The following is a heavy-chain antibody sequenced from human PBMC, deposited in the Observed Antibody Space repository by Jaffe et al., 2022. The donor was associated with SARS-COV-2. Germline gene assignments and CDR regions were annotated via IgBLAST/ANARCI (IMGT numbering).Heavy chain of an antibody. CDR3: ARDRPIRGLG. D-gene: IGHD3-10*01. J-gene: IGHJ1*01. Sequence: QVQLVQSGSELKKPGASVRVSCEASGYTLTNYAMNWVRQAPGQGLEWMGWINTNTGNPTYAQGFTGRFAFSLDTSLNTAYLQINSLKTEDTAVYYCARDRPIRGLGWGQGTLVTVSS. CDR1: GYTLTNYA. V-gene: IGHV7-4-1*02. CDR2: INTNTGNP.